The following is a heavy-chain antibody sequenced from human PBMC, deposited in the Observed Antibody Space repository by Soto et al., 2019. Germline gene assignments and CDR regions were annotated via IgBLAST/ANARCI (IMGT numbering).Heavy chain of an antibody. CDR3: ARSGYYGFVY. J-gene: IGHJ4*02. CDR1: GESVIDYY. Sequence: SETLSLTCAASGESVIDYYWSWIRQPPGKGLEWIGHVYYTGSTNYNPSLRSRVTISQDTSKNQFSLKLASVTAADTAVYYCARSGYYGFVYWGQGALVTVSS. CDR2: VYYTGST. V-gene: IGHV4-59*02. D-gene: IGHD3-10*01.